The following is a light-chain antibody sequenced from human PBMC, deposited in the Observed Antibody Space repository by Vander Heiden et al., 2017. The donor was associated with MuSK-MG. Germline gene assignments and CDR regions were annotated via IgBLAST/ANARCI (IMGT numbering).Light chain of an antibody. V-gene: IGKV3-20*01. CDR1: QSGRSSQ. J-gene: IGKJ4*01. CDR3: QEDGTARHT. Sequence: EIFLTQSPGTLSLSPGERAPLSCRASQSGRSSQLACYQQKPGLATRLVIYSTSSTATDFPDRFSGSASGRDFTISSNMLDPEDFAVYYIQEDGTARHTFGGGTTVEIK. CDR2: STS.